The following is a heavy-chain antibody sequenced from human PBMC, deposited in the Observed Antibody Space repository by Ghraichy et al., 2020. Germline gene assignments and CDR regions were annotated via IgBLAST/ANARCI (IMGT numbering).Heavy chain of an antibody. J-gene: IGHJ4*02. D-gene: IGHD2-2*01. CDR3: ARGGWSVPAAILHY. Sequence: ASVKVSCKASGYTFTGYYMHWVRQAPGQGLEWMGWINPNSGGTNYAQKFQGWVTMTRDTSISTAYMELSRLKSDDTAVYFCARGGWSVPAAILHYWGQGTLVTVSS. CDR1: GYTFTGYY. CDR2: INPNSGGT. V-gene: IGHV1-2*04.